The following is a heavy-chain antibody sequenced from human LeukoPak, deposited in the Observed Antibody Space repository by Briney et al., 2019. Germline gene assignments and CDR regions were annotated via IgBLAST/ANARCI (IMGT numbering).Heavy chain of an antibody. D-gene: IGHD5-18*01. J-gene: IGHJ4*02. CDR3: ARASSYGYRSDY. CDR1: GGSISSGSYY. CDR2: IYTSGST. V-gene: IGHV4-61*02. Sequence: SETLSLTCTVSGGSISSGSYYWSWIRQPAGKGLEWIGRIYTSGSTNYNPSLKSRVTISVDTSKNQFSPKLSSVTAADTAVYYCARASSYGYRSDYWGQGTLVTVSS.